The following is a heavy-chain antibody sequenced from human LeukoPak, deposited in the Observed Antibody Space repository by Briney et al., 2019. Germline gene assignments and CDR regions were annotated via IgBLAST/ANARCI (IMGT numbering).Heavy chain of an antibody. Sequence: GESLKISCKGSKYTFTSYWIGWVRQMPGKGLEWMGIIYPGDSDTRYSPSFQGQVTISADKSISTAYLQWSSLKASDTAMYYCARTPFVVVTAIEDGDAFDIWGQGTMVTVSS. CDR2: IYPGDSDT. D-gene: IGHD2-21*02. V-gene: IGHV5-51*01. J-gene: IGHJ3*02. CDR3: ARTPFVVVTAIEDGDAFDI. CDR1: KYTFTSYW.